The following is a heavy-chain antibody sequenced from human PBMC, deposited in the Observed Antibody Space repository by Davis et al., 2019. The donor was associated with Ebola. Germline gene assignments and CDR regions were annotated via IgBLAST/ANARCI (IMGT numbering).Heavy chain of an antibody. CDR3: ARDLSGDYRGGMDV. CDR1: GFTFGDYA. CDR2: IRIKLYGGTT. Sequence: PGGSLRLSCTASGFTFGDYAMNWFRQAPGKGLEWLCFIRIKLYGGTTAYAASVKGRITISRDDSKRTAYLEMSSLKTEDTAVYFCARDLSGDYRGGMDVWGQGTTVTVSS. D-gene: IGHD4-17*01. V-gene: IGHV3-49*03. J-gene: IGHJ6*02.